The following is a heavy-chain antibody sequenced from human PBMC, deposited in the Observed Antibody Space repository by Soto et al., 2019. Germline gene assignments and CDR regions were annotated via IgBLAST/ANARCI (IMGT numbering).Heavy chain of an antibody. Sequence: GASVKVSCKASGYTFTSYAMHWVRQAPGQRLEWMGWINAGNGNTKYSQKFQGRVTITRDTSASTAYMELSSLRSEDTAVYYCARDRIEYSSSAHSFLYYYYGMDVWGQGTTVTVSS. D-gene: IGHD6-6*01. CDR2: INAGNGNT. CDR3: ARDRIEYSSSAHSFLYYYYGMDV. CDR1: GYTFTSYA. V-gene: IGHV1-3*01. J-gene: IGHJ6*02.